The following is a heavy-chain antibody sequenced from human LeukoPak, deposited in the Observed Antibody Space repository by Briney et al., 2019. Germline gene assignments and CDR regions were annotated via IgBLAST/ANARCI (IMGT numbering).Heavy chain of an antibody. Sequence: PSETLSLTCAVYGGSFSGYYWSWIRQPPGKGLEWIGEINHSGSTNYNPSLKSRVTISVDTSKNQFSLKLSSVTAADTAVYYCARGGMRHYFIGNWNYVWFDPWGQGTLVTVSS. CDR1: GGSFSGYY. D-gene: IGHD1-7*01. CDR2: INHSGST. J-gene: IGHJ5*02. V-gene: IGHV4-34*01. CDR3: ARGGMRHYFIGNWNYVWFDP.